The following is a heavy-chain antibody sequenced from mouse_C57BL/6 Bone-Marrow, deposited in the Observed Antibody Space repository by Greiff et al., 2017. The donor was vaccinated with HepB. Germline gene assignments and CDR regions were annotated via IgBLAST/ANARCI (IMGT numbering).Heavy chain of an antibody. Sequence: QVQLKESGPGLVQPSQSLSITCTVSGFSLTSYGVHWVRQSPGKGLEWLGVIWSGGSTDYNAAFISRLSISKDNSKSQVFFKMNSLQADDTAIYYCARGVITTVPSFAYWGQGTLVTVSA. CDR3: ARGVITTVPSFAY. CDR1: GFSLTSYG. J-gene: IGHJ3*01. CDR2: IWSGGST. D-gene: IGHD1-1*01. V-gene: IGHV2-2*01.